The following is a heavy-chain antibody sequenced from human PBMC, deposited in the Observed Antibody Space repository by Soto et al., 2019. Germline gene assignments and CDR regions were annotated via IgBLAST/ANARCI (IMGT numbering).Heavy chain of an antibody. CDR3: ARGRRSGSYFTTNDAFDI. D-gene: IGHD1-26*01. CDR1: GGSISSGGYY. J-gene: IGHJ3*02. CDR2: IYYSGST. Sequence: TLSLTCTVSGGSISSGGYYWSWIRQHPGKGLEWIGYIYYSGSTYYNPSLKSRVTISVDTSKNQFSLKLSSVTAADTAVYYCARGRRSGSYFTTNDAFDIWGQGTMVTVSS. V-gene: IGHV4-31*03.